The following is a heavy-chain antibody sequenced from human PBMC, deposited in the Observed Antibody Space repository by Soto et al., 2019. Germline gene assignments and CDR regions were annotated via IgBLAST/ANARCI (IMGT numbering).Heavy chain of an antibody. CDR3: ALIAAAGNGEYFDL. CDR1: GYTFTSYG. D-gene: IGHD6-13*01. Sequence: RASVKVSCKASGYTFTSYGISWVRQAPGQGLEWMGWISAYNGNTNYAQKLQGRVTMTTDTSTSTAYMELRSLRSDDTAVYYCALIAAAGNGEYFDLWGRGTLVTVSS. V-gene: IGHV1-18*01. J-gene: IGHJ2*01. CDR2: ISAYNGNT.